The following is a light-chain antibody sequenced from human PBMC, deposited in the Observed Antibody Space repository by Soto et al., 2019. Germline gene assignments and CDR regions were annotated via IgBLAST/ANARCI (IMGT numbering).Light chain of an antibody. Sequence: DIQMTQFPSTLSASVGDRVTLSCRASQIIANWLAWYQQRPGKAPTLVIFDATKLQSGVPTRFSASVSGVDFTLTISSLQPEDFATYYCLQYNTFPHSFGPGTRLEIQ. CDR3: LQYNTFPHS. J-gene: IGKJ2*03. CDR2: DAT. V-gene: IGKV1-5*01. CDR1: QIIANW.